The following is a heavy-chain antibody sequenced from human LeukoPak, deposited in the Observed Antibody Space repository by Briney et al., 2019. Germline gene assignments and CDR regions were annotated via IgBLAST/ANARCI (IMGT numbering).Heavy chain of an antibody. J-gene: IGHJ4*02. CDR2: IRSKAYGGTT. Sequence: GGSLRLSCTASGFTFGDYAMSWFRQAPGKGLEWVGFIRSKAYGGTTEYAASVKGGFAISRDDSKSIAYLQMNSLKTEDTAVYYCTRGRSSSWYVDYWGQGTLVTVSS. D-gene: IGHD6-13*01. CDR1: GFTFGDYA. V-gene: IGHV3-49*03. CDR3: TRGRSSSWYVDY.